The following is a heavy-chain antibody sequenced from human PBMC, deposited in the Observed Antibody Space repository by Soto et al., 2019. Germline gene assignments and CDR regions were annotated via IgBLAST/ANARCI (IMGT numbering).Heavy chain of an antibody. CDR3: ARPFDTSGWYDY. J-gene: IGHJ4*02. CDR2: IYYSGST. V-gene: IGHV4-59*12. D-gene: IGHD6-19*01. Sequence: SETLSLTCTVSGGSISSYYWIWIRQPPGKGLEWIGYIYYSGSTNYNPSLKSRVTISVDTSKNQFSLQWSSLKASDTAMYYCARPFDTSGWYDYWGQGTLVTVSS. CDR1: GGSISSYY.